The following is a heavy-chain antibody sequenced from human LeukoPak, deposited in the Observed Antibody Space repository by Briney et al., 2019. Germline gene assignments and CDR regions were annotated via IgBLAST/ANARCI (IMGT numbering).Heavy chain of an antibody. CDR2: IYYSGSAGST. D-gene: IGHD3-9*01. J-gene: IGHJ4*02. CDR1: GDSINSCVSY. V-gene: IGHV4-39*01. CDR3: ARHLYDKTGRPLDS. Sequence: SETLSLTCSVSGDSINSCVSYWAWIRQPPGKGLEWIGTIYYSGSAGSTYYNPSLKSRVTISVDTSKNQFSLNLSSVTAADTAIYYCARHLYDKTGRPLDSWGQGTLVTVSS.